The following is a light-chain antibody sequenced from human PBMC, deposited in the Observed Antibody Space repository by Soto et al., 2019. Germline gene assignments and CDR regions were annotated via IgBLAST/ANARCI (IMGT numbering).Light chain of an antibody. CDR2: GAS. CDR3: T. CDR1: QSVSSN. V-gene: IGKV3-15*01. Sequence: EIVMTQSPATLSVSPGERATLSCRASQSVSSNLAWYQQKPGQAPRLLIYGASTRATGIPARFSGSGSGTEFTLTISSCQQYNNWPPDRTFGQGTKVEIK. J-gene: IGKJ1*01.